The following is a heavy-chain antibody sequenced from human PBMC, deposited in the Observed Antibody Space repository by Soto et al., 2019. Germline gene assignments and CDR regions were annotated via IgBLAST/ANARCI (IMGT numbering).Heavy chain of an antibody. D-gene: IGHD2-15*01. CDR1: GFTFSSYG. Sequence: GGSLRLSCAASGFTFSSYGMHWVRQAPGKGLEWVAVISYDGSNKYYADSVKGRFTISRDNSKNTLYLQMNSLRAEDTAVYYCAKDAKGYCSGGSCYSAGDYWGQGTLVTVSS. J-gene: IGHJ4*02. CDR3: AKDAKGYCSGGSCYSAGDY. V-gene: IGHV3-30*18. CDR2: ISYDGSNK.